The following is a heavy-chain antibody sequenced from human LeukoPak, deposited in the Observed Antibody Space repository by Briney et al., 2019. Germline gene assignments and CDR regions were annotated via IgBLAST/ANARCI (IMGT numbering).Heavy chain of an antibody. D-gene: IGHD6-13*01. Sequence: GGSLRLSCAASGFTFSSYWMNWVRQAPGKGLEWVSSISSSSSYIYYADSVKGRFTISRDSAKNSLYLQMNSLRAEDTAVYYCARDIAAAGTCFDYWGQGTLVTVSS. CDR1: GFTFSSYW. CDR3: ARDIAAAGTCFDY. V-gene: IGHV3-21*01. J-gene: IGHJ4*02. CDR2: ISSSSSYI.